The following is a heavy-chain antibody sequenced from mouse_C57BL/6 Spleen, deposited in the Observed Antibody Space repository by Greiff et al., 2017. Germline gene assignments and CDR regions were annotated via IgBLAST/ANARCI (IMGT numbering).Heavy chain of an antibody. Sequence: VQLVESGAELVKPGASVKISCKASGYAFSSYWMNWVKQRPGKGLEWIGQIYPGDGDTNYNGKFKGKATLTADKSSSTAYMQLSSLTSEDSAVYFCARRDYYDYEYAMDYWGQGTSVTVSS. D-gene: IGHD2-4*01. J-gene: IGHJ4*01. CDR2: IYPGDGDT. CDR1: GYAFSSYW. CDR3: ARRDYYDYEYAMDY. V-gene: IGHV1-80*01.